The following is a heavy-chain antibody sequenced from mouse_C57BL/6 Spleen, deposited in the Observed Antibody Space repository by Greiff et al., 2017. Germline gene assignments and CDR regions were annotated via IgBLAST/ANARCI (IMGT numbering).Heavy chain of an antibody. CDR2: IRNKANGYTT. Sequence: EVQVVESGGGLVQPGASLRLSCAASGFTFTDYYMSWVRQPPGKAPEWLALIRNKANGYTTEYTASVKGRFTNSRDNSQNILYLQMNTLRAEDSATYYCVKALNYYGSSFYSWGQGTTLTVSS. CDR1: GFTFTDYY. V-gene: IGHV7-4*01. CDR3: VKALNYYGSSFYS. D-gene: IGHD1-1*01. J-gene: IGHJ2*01.